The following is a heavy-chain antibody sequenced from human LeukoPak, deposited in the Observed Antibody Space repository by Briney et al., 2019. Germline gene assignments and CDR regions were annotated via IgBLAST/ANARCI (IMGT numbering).Heavy chain of an antibody. V-gene: IGHV3-23*01. J-gene: IGHJ4*02. CDR2: ISGSGGST. D-gene: IGHD3-22*01. Sequence: GGSLRLSCAASGFTFSSYGMSWVRQAPGKGLEWVSVISGSGGSTYYADSVKGRFTISRDNSKNTLYLQMNSLRAEDTAVYYCAKDPHRLYYDRSGPCDYWGQGTLVTVSS. CDR3: AKDPHRLYYDRSGPCDY. CDR1: GFTFSSYG.